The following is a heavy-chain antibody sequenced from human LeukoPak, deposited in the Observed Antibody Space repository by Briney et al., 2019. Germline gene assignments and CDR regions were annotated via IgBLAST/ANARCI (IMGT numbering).Heavy chain of an antibody. D-gene: IGHD4-17*01. V-gene: IGHV1-2*02. CDR2: INPNSGGT. J-gene: IGHJ5*02. Sequence: ASVKVSCKASGYTFTGYFMHWVRQAPGQGLEWMGWINPNSGGTNYAQKFQGRVTMTRDTSISTAYMELSRLRSDDTAVYYCARDPNLRYDWFDPWGQGTLVTVSS. CDR3: ARDPNLRYDWFDP. CDR1: GYTFTGYF.